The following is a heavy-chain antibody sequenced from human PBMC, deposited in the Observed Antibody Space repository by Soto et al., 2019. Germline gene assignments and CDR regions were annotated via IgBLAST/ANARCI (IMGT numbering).Heavy chain of an antibody. J-gene: IGHJ3*02. CDR3: ATEAHCGKGVCSLLCIADWAFGI. V-gene: IGHV3-30*03. CDR1: GLTFATYG. Sequence: QAQLVESGGGVVHPGRSLRLSCVVSGLTFATYGMHWVRQAPGKGLEWVATISVDGSNKYYADSVKGRFTISRDNSRSTLCRKLISLCAVDTAVSHFATEAHCGKGVCSLLCIADWAFGIWREGTTFTV. D-gene: IGHD2-8*01. CDR2: ISVDGSNK.